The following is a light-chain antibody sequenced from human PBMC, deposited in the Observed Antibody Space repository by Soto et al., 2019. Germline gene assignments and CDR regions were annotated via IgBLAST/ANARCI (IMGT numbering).Light chain of an antibody. J-gene: IGKJ1*01. V-gene: IGKV3-15*01. Sequence: ETMMTQSPDTLSVSLGERATLYCRASQSLRSSLAWYQQKPGQAPRLLIYDASTRATGIPARFSGSGSGTDFTLTISGLQSEDFAVYYCQQYNNWPQTFGQGTKVDIK. CDR1: QSLRSS. CDR3: QQYNNWPQT. CDR2: DAS.